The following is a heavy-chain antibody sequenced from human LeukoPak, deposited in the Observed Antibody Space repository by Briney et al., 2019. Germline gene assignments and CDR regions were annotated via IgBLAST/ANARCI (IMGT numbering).Heavy chain of an antibody. Sequence: PVGSLRLSCAASGFTFSSYWMSWVRQAPGKGLEWVANIKQDGSEKYSVDSVKGRFTISRDNAKNSLYLQMNSLRAEDTAVYYCARGIAARPYYYYMDVWGKGNTVTVSS. J-gene: IGHJ6*03. CDR2: IKQDGSEK. V-gene: IGHV3-7*01. CDR1: GFTFSSYW. CDR3: ARGIAARPYYYYMDV. D-gene: IGHD6-6*01.